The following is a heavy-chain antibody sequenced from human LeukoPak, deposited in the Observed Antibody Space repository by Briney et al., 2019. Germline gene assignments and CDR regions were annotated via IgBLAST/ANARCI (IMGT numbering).Heavy chain of an antibody. D-gene: IGHD4/OR15-4a*01. J-gene: IGHJ4*02. CDR2: MHNGVHT. Sequence: SETLSPTSTVPGVSTCSYFWSWIRRPPGKGLEWIGYMHNGVHTNYNPSLKSRVTISGDTSKNQFSLKLTSVTAADTAIYYCAATIKRDYGDTNLDYWGQGTLVTVSS. V-gene: IGHV4-59*01. CDR3: AATIKRDYGDTNLDY. CDR1: GVSTCSYF.